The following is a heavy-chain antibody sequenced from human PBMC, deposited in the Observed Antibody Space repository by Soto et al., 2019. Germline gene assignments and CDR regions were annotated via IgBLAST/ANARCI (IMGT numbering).Heavy chain of an antibody. Sequence: EVQLVESGGGLVQPGGSLRLSCAASGFTFGRHWMHWIRQTPGEGLVSISRVNPEATITDYADSVRGRFTISRDNAKSTLYLEMHCLTAVDTGVYYCARAKGAAYSAFDIWGQGTKVTVSS. CDR1: GFTFGRHW. CDR3: ARAKGAAYSAFDI. D-gene: IGHD2-21*01. CDR2: VNPEATIT. J-gene: IGHJ3*02. V-gene: IGHV3-74*01.